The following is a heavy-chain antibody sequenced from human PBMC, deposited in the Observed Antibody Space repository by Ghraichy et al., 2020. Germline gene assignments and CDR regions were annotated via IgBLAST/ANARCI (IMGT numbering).Heavy chain of an antibody. J-gene: IGHJ3*02. CDR2: ISVSGART. Sequence: GGSLRLSCAASGLTFSRYAMSWVRQAPGKGLEWVSGISVSGARTYYADSVKGRITISRDNSKNTLYLQMNSLRAEDTAVYYCAKDDTFCGGDCYSFDAFDSWGQGRMVTVSS. V-gene: IGHV3-23*01. CDR1: GLTFSRYA. CDR3: AKDDTFCGGDCYSFDAFDS. D-gene: IGHD2-21*02.